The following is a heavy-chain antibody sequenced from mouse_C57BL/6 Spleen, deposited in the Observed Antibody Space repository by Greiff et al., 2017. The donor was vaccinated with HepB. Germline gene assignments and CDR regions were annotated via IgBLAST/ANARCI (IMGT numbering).Heavy chain of an antibody. J-gene: IGHJ3*01. D-gene: IGHD1-2*01. CDR1: GYSITSGYN. V-gene: IGHV3-6*01. CDR2: ISYDGSN. CDR3: AREGDYGFFAY. Sequence: DVQLQESGPGLVKPSQSLSLTCSVTGYSITSGYNWNWIRQFPGNKLEWMGYISYDGSNNYNPSLKNRISITRDTSKNQFFLKLNSVTTEDTATYYCAREGDYGFFAYWGQGTLVTVSA.